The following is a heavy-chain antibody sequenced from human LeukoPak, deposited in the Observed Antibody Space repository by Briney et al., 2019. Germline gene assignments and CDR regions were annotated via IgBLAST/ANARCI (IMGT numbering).Heavy chain of an antibody. CDR2: ISSSGSTI. CDR3: ARGAPFGVVIGGYFDY. CDR1: GFTFSSYE. J-gene: IGHJ4*02. D-gene: IGHD3-3*01. V-gene: IGHV3-48*03. Sequence: GGSLRLSCAASGFTFSSYEMNWVRQAPGKGLEWVSYISSSGSTISYADSVKGRFTISRDNAKNSLYLQMNSLRAEDTAVYYCARGAPFGVVIGGYFDYWGQGTLVTVSS.